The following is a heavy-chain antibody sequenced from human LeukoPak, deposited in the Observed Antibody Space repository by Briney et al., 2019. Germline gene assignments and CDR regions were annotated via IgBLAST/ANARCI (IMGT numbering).Heavy chain of an antibody. V-gene: IGHV3-23*01. CDR1: GFTFSSYA. CDR3: AKDGVNSGKYNWFDP. Sequence: PGGSLRLSCAASGFTFSSYAMSWVRQAPGKGLEWVSAISGSGGSTYYADSAKGRFTISRDNSKNTLYLQMNSLRAEDTAVYYCAKDGVNSGKYNWFDPWGQGTLVTVSS. D-gene: IGHD3-10*01. J-gene: IGHJ5*02. CDR2: ISGSGGST.